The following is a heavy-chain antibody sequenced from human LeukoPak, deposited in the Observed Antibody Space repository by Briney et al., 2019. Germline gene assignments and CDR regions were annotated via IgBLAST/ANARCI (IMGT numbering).Heavy chain of an antibody. D-gene: IGHD3-10*01. Sequence: TGGSLRLSCAASGSTFSRYAMHWVRQAPGKGLEWVAVISYDGSNEYYADSVKGRFTISRDSSENTLYLQMNSLRVEDTAVYYCARVGYYSSGPFSYFDYWGQGTLVTVSS. J-gene: IGHJ4*02. CDR3: ARVGYYSSGPFSYFDY. V-gene: IGHV3-30-3*01. CDR1: GSTFSRYA. CDR2: ISYDGSNE.